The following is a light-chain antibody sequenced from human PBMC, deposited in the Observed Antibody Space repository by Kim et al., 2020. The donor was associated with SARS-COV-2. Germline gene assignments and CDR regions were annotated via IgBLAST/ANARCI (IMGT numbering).Light chain of an antibody. J-gene: IGKJ4*01. CDR3: QQYGSSRLT. CDR1: QSVSSSY. Sequence: SPGERATLSGRASQSVSSSYLAWYQQNPDQAPRLLIYGASSRATGIPDRFSGSGSGTYFTHTISRLEPEDFAVYYCQQYGSSRLTFGGGTKVDIK. CDR2: GAS. V-gene: IGKV3-20*01.